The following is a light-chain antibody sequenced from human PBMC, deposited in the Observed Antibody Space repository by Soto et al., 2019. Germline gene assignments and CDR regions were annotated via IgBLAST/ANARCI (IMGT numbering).Light chain of an antibody. V-gene: IGKV3-15*01. CDR1: QLFSSN. J-gene: IGKJ1*01. CDR2: GVS. Sequence: EIVMMQSPATLSVSPGESVTLSCRASQLFSSNLAWYQHKPGQAPRLLIYGVSTRATGIPARFSGSGSGTEFTLIISSLQSEDSAVYYCQQYNSWLWTCGQGTKVE. CDR3: QQYNSWLWT.